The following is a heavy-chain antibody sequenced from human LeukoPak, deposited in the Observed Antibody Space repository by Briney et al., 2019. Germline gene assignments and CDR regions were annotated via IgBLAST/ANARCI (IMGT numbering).Heavy chain of an antibody. Sequence: GGSLRLSCAASGFTFSSYGMSWVRQAPGKGLEWVSGISGNGGSTYYADSVKGRFTISRDNAKNSLYLQMNSLRAEDTAVYYCARDRGYCSGGSCYSVPSGWGQGTLVTVSS. CDR1: GFTFSSYG. CDR3: ARDRGYCSGGSCYSVPSG. D-gene: IGHD2-15*01. V-gene: IGHV3-23*01. CDR2: ISGNGGST. J-gene: IGHJ4*02.